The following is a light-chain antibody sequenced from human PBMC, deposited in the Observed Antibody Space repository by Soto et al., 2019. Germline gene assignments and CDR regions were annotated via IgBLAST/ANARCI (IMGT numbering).Light chain of an antibody. V-gene: IGKV1-33*01. CDR3: HQYDSLPLT. CDR2: DAS. Sequence: DVQMTQSPSSLSASVGDTVTITCQESQDINNYLNWFQQKPGKAPNLLIHDASTLAKGVPSRFSGSASGTDFTFTISSLQPEDIATYYCHQYDSLPLTFGGGTRVEIK. CDR1: QDINNY. J-gene: IGKJ4*01.